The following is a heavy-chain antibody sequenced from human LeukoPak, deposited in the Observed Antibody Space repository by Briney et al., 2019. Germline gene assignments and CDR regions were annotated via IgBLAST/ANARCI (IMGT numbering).Heavy chain of an antibody. CDR1: GYSITSGYY. V-gene: IGHV4-38-2*02. D-gene: IGHD1-26*01. J-gene: IGHJ4*02. CDR2: IYHSGKS. CDR3: ARVNSGSYYKGGYYFDY. Sequence: SETLSLTCSVSGYSITSGYYWDWIRQPPGKGLEWIASIYHSGKSYYNPSLESRVTISVGTSKNQISLKMRSVTAADTAVYYCARVNSGSYYKGGYYFDYWGQGTLVTVSS.